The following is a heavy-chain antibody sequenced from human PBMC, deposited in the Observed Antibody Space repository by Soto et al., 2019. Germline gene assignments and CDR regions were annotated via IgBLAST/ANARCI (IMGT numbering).Heavy chain of an antibody. J-gene: IGHJ4*02. CDR2: INHSGST. D-gene: IGHD2-21*02. CDR3: ARGSAGGYSYSNLDY. Sequence: PSETLSLTCAVYGGSFSGYYWSWIRQPPGKGLEWIGEINHSGSTNYNPSLKSRVTISVDTSKDQFSLRLSSVTTADTAVYYCARGSAGGYSYSNLDYWGQGTLVTVSS. CDR1: GGSFSGYY. V-gene: IGHV4-34*01.